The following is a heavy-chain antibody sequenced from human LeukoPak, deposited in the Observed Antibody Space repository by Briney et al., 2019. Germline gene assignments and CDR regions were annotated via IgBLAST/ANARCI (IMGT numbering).Heavy chain of an antibody. CDR2: ISSSSSYI. J-gene: IGHJ5*02. V-gene: IGHV3-21*01. D-gene: IGHD6-6*01. CDR3: ARDLSSSDLNWFDP. CDR1: GFTFSSYS. Sequence: GGSLRLSCAASGFTFSSYSMNWVRQAPGKGLEWVSSISSSSSYIYYADSVKGRFTTSRDNAKNSLYLQMNSLRAEDTAVYYCARDLSSSDLNWFDPWGQGTLVTVSS.